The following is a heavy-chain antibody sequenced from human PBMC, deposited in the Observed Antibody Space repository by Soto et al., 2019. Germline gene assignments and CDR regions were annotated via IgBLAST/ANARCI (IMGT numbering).Heavy chain of an antibody. CDR3: ARAGPNDILTGYSEGPFDY. Sequence: TLSLTCAVSGGSISSGGYSWSWIRQPPGKGLEWIGYIYHSGSTYYNPSLKSRVTISVDRSKNQFSLKLSSVTAADTVVYYCARAGPNDILTGYSEGPFDYWGQGTLVTVSS. D-gene: IGHD3-9*01. J-gene: IGHJ4*02. V-gene: IGHV4-30-2*01. CDR1: GGSISSGGYS. CDR2: IYHSGST.